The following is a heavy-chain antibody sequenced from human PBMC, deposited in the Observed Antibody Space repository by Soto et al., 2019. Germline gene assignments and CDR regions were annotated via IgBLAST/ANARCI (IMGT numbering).Heavy chain of an antibody. Sequence: PGGSLRLSCAASGFTFSDYYMSWIRQTPGKGLEWVSYISGSSYYTNYADSVKGRFTISRDNAKNSLYLQMNSLTAEDTAVYYCARDPRADYGDFDYWGQGALVTVSS. V-gene: IGHV3-11*05. CDR3: ARDPRADYGDFDY. D-gene: IGHD4-17*01. CDR2: ISGSSYYT. J-gene: IGHJ4*02. CDR1: GFTFSDYY.